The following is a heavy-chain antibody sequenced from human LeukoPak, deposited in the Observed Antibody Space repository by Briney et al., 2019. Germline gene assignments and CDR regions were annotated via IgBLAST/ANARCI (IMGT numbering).Heavy chain of an antibody. J-gene: IGHJ6*03. D-gene: IGHD3-10*01. CDR3: ARSGKLRSFYSDSGRKYYYYMDV. CDR1: GGFFSDYC. V-gene: IGHV4-34*12. CDR2: GVYRGST. Sequence: SETLSLTCAVYGGFFSDYCWSWIREPPGKGQEGIGEGVYRGSTKYNPSLKSRVTISVDTSKNQFSLKLNFVTAADTAVYYCARSGKLRSFYSDSGRKYYYYMDVWGKGTTVIISS.